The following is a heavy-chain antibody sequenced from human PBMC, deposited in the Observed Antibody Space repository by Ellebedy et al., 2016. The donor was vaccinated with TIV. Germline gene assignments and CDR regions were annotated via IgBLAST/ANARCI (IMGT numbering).Heavy chain of an antibody. CDR1: HDSFTSSSYY. V-gene: IGHV4-39*01. CDR2: ITYSGTT. Sequence: ESLKISCTVSHDSFTSSSYYSVWVRQPPGKGLEWVGSITYSGTTHYNMSLQSRVTISVGTSKSQFSLKLTSVTAADTAVYYCARQAYYFASGCLDFWGQGILVTVSS. CDR3: ARQAYYFASGCLDF. J-gene: IGHJ4*02. D-gene: IGHD3-10*01.